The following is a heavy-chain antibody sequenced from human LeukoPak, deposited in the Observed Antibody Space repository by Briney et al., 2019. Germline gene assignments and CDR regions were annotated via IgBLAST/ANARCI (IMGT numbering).Heavy chain of an antibody. V-gene: IGHV3-7*01. CDR2: IKEDGSDK. Sequence: GGSLGLSCAPSGFTFSSYWMSWVRQAPGKGLEWVAKIKEDGSDKYYVDSVKGRFTISTDNAKNSLYLQMNSLRAEDTAVYYCARDRGWLQFDYWGQGTRVIVSS. CDR1: GFTFSSYW. J-gene: IGHJ4*02. D-gene: IGHD5-24*01. CDR3: ARDRGWLQFDY.